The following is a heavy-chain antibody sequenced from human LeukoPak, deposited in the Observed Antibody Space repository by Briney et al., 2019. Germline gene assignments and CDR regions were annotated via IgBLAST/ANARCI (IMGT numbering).Heavy chain of an antibody. D-gene: IGHD5-12*01. V-gene: IGHV4-59*08. CDR2: IHYSGST. CDR3: ARSRSRGYSGDFDY. Sequence: SETLSLTCMVSVGSFRRYYGSWIRQPPGQGLEWIGYIHYSGSTEYNPSLKSRVTISVDTSKNQFSLRLSSETTADTAVYYCARSRSRGYSGDFDYWGQGTLVTVSS. J-gene: IGHJ4*02. CDR1: VGSFRRYY.